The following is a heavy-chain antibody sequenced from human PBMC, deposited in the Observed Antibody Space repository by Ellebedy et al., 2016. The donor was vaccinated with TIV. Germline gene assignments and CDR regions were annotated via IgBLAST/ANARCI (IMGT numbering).Heavy chain of an antibody. D-gene: IGHD6-19*01. CDR3: AKASSSGWDWFDP. CDR2: ISGSGGST. V-gene: IGHV3-23*01. J-gene: IGHJ5*02. CDR1: GFTFSSYA. Sequence: GGSLRLXXAASGFTFSSYAMSWVRQAPGKGLEWVSAISGSGGSTYYADSVKGRFTISRDNSKNTLYLQMNSLRAEDTAVYYCAKASSSGWDWFDPWGQGTLVTVSS.